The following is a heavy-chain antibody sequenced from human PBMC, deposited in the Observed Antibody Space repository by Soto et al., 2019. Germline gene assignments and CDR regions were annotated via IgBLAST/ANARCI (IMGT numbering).Heavy chain of an antibody. V-gene: IGHV4-61*01. D-gene: IGHD3-10*01. CDR2: MSQSGGT. Sequence: PSETLSLTCAVFGGFVSSGNYYRSWTRQPPGKGLEGKGEMSQSGGTNFNPSLKSRVTIPVDTPKNQFTLKLSSVTAADTAVYYCARAYYGSGSYPRVHPSNYYYYGMDVWGQGTTVTVSS. CDR3: ARAYYGSGSYPRVHPSNYYYYGMDV. CDR1: GGFVSSGNYY. J-gene: IGHJ6*02.